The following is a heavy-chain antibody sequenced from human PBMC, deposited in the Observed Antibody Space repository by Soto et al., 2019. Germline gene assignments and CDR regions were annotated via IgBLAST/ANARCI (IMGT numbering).Heavy chain of an antibody. D-gene: IGHD1-1*01. CDR1: GGSISSGGYY. CDR3: ARDSLSDDDYYYGMDV. J-gene: IGHJ6*02. CDR2: IYYSGST. Sequence: SETLSLTCTVSGGSISSGGYYWSWIRQHPGKGLEWIGYIYYSGSTYYNPSLKSRVTISVDTSKNQFSLKLSSVTAADTAVYYCARDSLSDDDYYYGMDVWGQGTTVTVSS. V-gene: IGHV4-31*03.